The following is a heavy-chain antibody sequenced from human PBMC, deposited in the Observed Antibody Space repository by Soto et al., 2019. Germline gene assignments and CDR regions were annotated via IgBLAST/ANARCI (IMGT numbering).Heavy chain of an antibody. CDR2: IIPIFGTA. CDR1: GGTFSSYA. V-gene: IGHV1-69*13. D-gene: IGHD6-13*01. CDR3: ARDRIRVNSHFDY. J-gene: IGHJ4*02. Sequence: SVKVSCKASGGTFSSYAISWVRQAPGQGLEWMGGIIPIFGTANYAQKFQGRVTITADESTSTAYMELSSLRSEDTAVYYCARDRIRVNSHFDYWGQGTLVTVSS.